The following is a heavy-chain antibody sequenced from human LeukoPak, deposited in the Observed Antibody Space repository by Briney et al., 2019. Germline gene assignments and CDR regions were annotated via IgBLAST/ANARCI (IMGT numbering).Heavy chain of an antibody. CDR2: ISGSGGST. CDR3: AASSEGLDWFGEPLDF. V-gene: IGHV3-23*01. Sequence: GGSLRLSCAASGLPLSSCAMSWVRQAPGKGLEWVSCISGSGGSTNYADSVRGRFTISRDNSKNTLYLQMNSLRAKDTAVYSCAASSEGLDWFGEPLDFWGQGTLVPLSS. D-gene: IGHD3-10*01. J-gene: IGHJ4*02. CDR1: GLPLSSCA.